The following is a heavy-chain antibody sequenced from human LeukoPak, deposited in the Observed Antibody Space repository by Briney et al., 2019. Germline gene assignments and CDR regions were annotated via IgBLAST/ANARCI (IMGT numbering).Heavy chain of an antibody. CDR1: GFTFSSYA. Sequence: GGSLRLSCAASGFTFSSYAMHWVRQAPGKGLEWVAVISYDGSNKYYADSVKGRFTISRDNSKNTLYLQMNSLRAEDTAVYYCAREHDLDYYYYGMDVWGQGTTVTVSS. J-gene: IGHJ6*02. CDR3: AREHDLDYYYYGMDV. CDR2: ISYDGSNK. V-gene: IGHV3-30-3*01. D-gene: IGHD3-3*01.